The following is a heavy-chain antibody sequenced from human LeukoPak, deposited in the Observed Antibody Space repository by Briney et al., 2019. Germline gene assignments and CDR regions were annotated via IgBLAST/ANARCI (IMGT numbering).Heavy chain of an antibody. Sequence: PGGSLRLSCAASGFTFSSYSMNWVRQAPGKGLEWVSYISSSSSTIYYADSVKGRFTISRDNAKNSLYLQMNSLRAEDTAVYYCARVRRSSGYYFDYWGQGTLVTVSS. CDR1: GFTFSSYS. V-gene: IGHV3-48*01. CDR2: ISSSSSTI. J-gene: IGHJ4*02. D-gene: IGHD3-22*01. CDR3: ARVRRSSGYYFDY.